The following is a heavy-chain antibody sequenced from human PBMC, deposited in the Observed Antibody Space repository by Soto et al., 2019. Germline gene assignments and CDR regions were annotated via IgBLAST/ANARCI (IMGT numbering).Heavy chain of an antibody. CDR1: GYTFTGSY. Sequence: ASVKVSCKASGYTFTGSYMHWVRQAPGQGLEWMGWINPNSGGTNYAQKFQGWVTMTRDTSISTAYMELSRLRSDDTAVYYCAREVMTTVTGSNAFDIWGQGTMVTVSS. V-gene: IGHV1-2*04. CDR3: AREVMTTVTGSNAFDI. CDR2: INPNSGGT. J-gene: IGHJ3*02. D-gene: IGHD4-17*01.